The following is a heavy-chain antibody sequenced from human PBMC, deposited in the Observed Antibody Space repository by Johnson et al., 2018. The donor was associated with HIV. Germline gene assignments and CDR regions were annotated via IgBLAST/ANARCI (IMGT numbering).Heavy chain of an antibody. J-gene: IGHJ3*02. CDR2: IRWDGAVT. CDR3: ARAEIYEGRFGDFAFDI. CDR1: GFTFNDYA. D-gene: IGHD3-10*01. Sequence: VESGGAVIQPGGSLRLSCAASGFTFNDYAMHWVRQVPGNGLEWVSLIRWDGAVTRYVDSVKGRFTISRDNSRNSLYLQMRSLRPEDTALYYCARAEIYEGRFGDFAFDIWGRGTMVTVAS. V-gene: IGHV3-43D*03.